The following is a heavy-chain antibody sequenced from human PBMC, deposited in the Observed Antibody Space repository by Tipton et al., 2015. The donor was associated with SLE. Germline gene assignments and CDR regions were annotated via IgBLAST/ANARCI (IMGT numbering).Heavy chain of an antibody. Sequence: SLRLSCAASRFTFSSYGMHWVRQAPGKGLAWVAVIWYDGSNKYYADSVKGRFTISRDNSKNTLYLQMNSLRAGDTAVYYCAKEADIWGQGTMVTVSS. CDR1: RFTFSSYG. CDR3: AKEADI. J-gene: IGHJ3*02. CDR2: IWYDGSNK. V-gene: IGHV3-33*06.